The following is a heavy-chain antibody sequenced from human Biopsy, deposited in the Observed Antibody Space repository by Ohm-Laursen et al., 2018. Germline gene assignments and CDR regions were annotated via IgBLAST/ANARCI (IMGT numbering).Heavy chain of an antibody. CDR3: ATELLPPGVGGPWLDP. CDR1: GFTFSGYY. CDR2: ISASSSYI. V-gene: IGHV3-21*06. J-gene: IGHJ5*02. D-gene: IGHD3-10*01. Sequence: GSLRLSCAASGFTFSGYYMNWIRQAPGKGLEWVSSISASSSYIYYADSVKGRFTVSRDKTKNTLYLQMNSLRAADTAIYFCATELLPPGVGGPWLDPWGQGTPVTVSS.